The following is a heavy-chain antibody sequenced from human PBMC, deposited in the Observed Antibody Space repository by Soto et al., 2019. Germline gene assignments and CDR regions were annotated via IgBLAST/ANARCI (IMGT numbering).Heavy chain of an antibody. CDR1: GGTFSSYA. J-gene: IGHJ6*02. V-gene: IGHV1-69*13. CDR2: IIPIFGTA. Sequence: ASVKVSCKASGGTFSSYAISWVRQAPGQGLEWMGGIIPIFGTANYAQKFQGRVTITADESTSTAYMELSSLRSEDTAVYYCASSVAKYYYYGMDVWGQGTTVTVSS. D-gene: IGHD5-12*01. CDR3: ASSVAKYYYYGMDV.